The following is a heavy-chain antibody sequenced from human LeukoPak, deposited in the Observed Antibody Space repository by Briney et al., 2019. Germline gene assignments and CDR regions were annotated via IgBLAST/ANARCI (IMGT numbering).Heavy chain of an antibody. CDR3: ARVKRYDYYGSGSYYMTGGPANH. CDR1: GGSISSSSYY. Sequence: SETLSLTCTVSGGSISSSSYYWGWIRQPPGKGLEWIGSIYYSGSTYYNPSLKSRVTISVDTSKNQFSLKLSSVTAADTAVYYCARVKRYDYYGSGSYYMTGGPANHWGQGTLVTVSS. J-gene: IGHJ4*02. D-gene: IGHD3-10*01. CDR2: IYYSGST. V-gene: IGHV4-39*07.